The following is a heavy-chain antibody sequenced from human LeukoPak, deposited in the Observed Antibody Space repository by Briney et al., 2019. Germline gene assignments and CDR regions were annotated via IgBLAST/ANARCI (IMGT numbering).Heavy chain of an antibody. CDR3: AREEQQLGYIDY. CDR1: RFTFSSYW. V-gene: IGHV3-74*01. D-gene: IGHD6-13*01. J-gene: IGHJ4*02. CDR2: INSYASST. Sequence: PGGSLRLSCAASRFTFSSYWMHWVRQAPGKGLVWVSRINSYASSTSYADSVKGRFTISRDNAKNMLYLQLNSLRAEDTAVYYCAREEQQLGYIDYWGQGTLVTVSS.